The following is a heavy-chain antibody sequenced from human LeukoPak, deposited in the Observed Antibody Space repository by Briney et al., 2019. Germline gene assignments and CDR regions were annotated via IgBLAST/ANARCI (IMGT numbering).Heavy chain of an antibody. CDR2: IHYSGST. CDR1: GGSISSDDYY. Sequence: PSETLSLTCTVSGGSISSDDYYWSWIRQPPGKGLECIGYIHYSGSTNTSPSLKSRVTISINTSQNQFSLKLSSVTAADTAVYYCVRDRGGYSGYEYGFDYWGQGTLVTVSS. D-gene: IGHD5-12*01. CDR3: VRDRGGYSGYEYGFDY. J-gene: IGHJ4*02. V-gene: IGHV4-61*08.